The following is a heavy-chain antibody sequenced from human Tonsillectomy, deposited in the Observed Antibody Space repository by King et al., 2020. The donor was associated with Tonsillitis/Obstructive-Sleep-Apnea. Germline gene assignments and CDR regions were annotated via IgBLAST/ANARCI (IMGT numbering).Heavy chain of an antibody. D-gene: IGHD1-20*01. CDR1: GGSFSGYY. Sequence: VQLQQWGAGLLKPSETLSLTCAVYGGSFSGYYWSWIRQPPGKGLEWIGEINHSGITNYNPSLKSRVTISVDTSKNQFSLKLTSVTAADTAVYYCAGTSGITGTTGPGDYWGQGTLVTVSS. CDR2: INHSGIT. J-gene: IGHJ4*02. V-gene: IGHV4-34*01. CDR3: AGTSGITGTTGPGDY.